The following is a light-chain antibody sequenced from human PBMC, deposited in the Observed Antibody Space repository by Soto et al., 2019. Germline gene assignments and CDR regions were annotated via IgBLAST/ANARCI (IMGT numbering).Light chain of an antibody. CDR3: HQYGSSPRT. V-gene: IGKV3-20*01. Sequence: EIVLTQSPGTLSLSPGERAALSCRASESVTSSYLAWYRQKPRQAPRLLIYGASSRASGIPDRFSGSGSGTDFTLTITRLEPEDFAVYYCHQYGSSPRTFGQGTKVDIK. CDR1: ESVTSSY. CDR2: GAS. J-gene: IGKJ1*01.